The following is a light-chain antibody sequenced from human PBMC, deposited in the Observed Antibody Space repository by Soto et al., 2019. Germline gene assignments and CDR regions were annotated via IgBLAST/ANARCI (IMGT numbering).Light chain of an antibody. CDR3: QSYDGGLSGYV. J-gene: IGLJ1*01. CDR1: KNDVGGYDY. V-gene: IGLV2-14*01. Sequence: SALTQPASVSGSPGQSITISCTGTKNDVGGYDYVSWYQQQPGKAPKLMIYEVSNRPAGVSNRFSGSKSGNTASLTISGLQAEDEADYYCQSYDGGLSGYVFGTGTKVTV. CDR2: EVS.